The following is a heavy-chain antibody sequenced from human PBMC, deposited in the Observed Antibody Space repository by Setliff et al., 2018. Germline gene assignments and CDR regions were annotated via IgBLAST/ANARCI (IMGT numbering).Heavy chain of an antibody. D-gene: IGHD7-27*01. CDR2: IYYSGST. CDR1: GGSISSRY. V-gene: IGHV4-59*11. Sequence: SETLSLTCTVSGGSISSRYWSWIRQPPGKGLEWIGSIYYSGSTNYNPSLKSRVTISVDTSKNQFSLKLSSVTAADTAVYYCAREALLGIGVSRRPDYWGQGTLVTVSS. J-gene: IGHJ4*02. CDR3: AREALLGIGVSRRPDY.